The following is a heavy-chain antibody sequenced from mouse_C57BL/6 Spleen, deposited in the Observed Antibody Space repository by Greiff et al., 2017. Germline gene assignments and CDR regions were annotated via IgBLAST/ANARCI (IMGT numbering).Heavy chain of an antibody. Sequence: DVKLQESGPGLVKPSQSLSLTCSVTGYSITSGYYWNWIRQFPGNKLEWMGYISYDGSNNYNPSLKKRISITRDTSKNQFFLKLNSVTTEDTATYYSARESSTRYFDVWGTGTTVTVSS. CDR2: ISYDGSN. D-gene: IGHD1-1*01. CDR3: ARESSTRYFDV. CDR1: GYSITSGYY. J-gene: IGHJ1*03. V-gene: IGHV3-6*01.